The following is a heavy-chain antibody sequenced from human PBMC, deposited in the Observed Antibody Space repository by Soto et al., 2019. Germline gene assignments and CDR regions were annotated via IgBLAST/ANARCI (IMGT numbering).Heavy chain of an antibody. CDR3: ARGPKLPAAIYWFDP. D-gene: IGHD2-2*02. J-gene: IGHJ5*02. CDR1: GGSMTNFY. CDR2: IYSSGST. V-gene: IGHV4-59*12. Sequence: LSLTSTFSGGSMTNFYWTWLRQPPGKSLQWVGHIYSSGSTSYNPSLKSRVSISLDTSKDQFSLSLKSVTAADTAVYYCARGPKLPAAIYWFDPWGQGTLVTVSS.